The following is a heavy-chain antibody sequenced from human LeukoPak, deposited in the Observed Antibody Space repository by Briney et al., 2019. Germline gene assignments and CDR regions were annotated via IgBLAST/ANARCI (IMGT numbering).Heavy chain of an antibody. CDR3: ARDFEHCSGGSCNSGGNYYYYMDV. CDR1: GYTFTSYH. CDR2: VNPSGDSS. Sequence: ASVKVSCKASGYTFTSYHIHWVRQAPGQGLEWMAIVNPSGDSSRYAQKFQGRVTMTRDTSTNTVYMELSSLRSEDTAVYYCARDFEHCSGGSCNSGGNYYYYMDVWGKGTTVTISS. V-gene: IGHV1-46*01. J-gene: IGHJ6*03. D-gene: IGHD2-15*01.